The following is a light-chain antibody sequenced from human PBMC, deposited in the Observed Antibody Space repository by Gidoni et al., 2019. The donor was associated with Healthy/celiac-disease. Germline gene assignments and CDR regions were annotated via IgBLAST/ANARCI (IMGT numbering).Light chain of an antibody. CDR3: QQRSNWPPSWT. CDR1: QSVSSY. J-gene: IGKJ1*01. V-gene: IGKV3-11*01. CDR2: DAS. Sequence: EIVLTQSPATLSLSPGERATLSCRASQSVSSYLAWYQQKPGQAPRLLIYDASNRATGIPARFSGSGSETDFILTISSLEPEDFAVYYCQQRSNWPPSWTFGQGTKVEIK.